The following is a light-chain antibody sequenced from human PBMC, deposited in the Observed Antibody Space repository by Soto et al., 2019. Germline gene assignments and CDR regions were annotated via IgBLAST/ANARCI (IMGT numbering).Light chain of an antibody. J-gene: IGKJ1*01. CDR1: QSVSSN. V-gene: IGKV3-15*01. CDR2: GAS. CDR3: QDFDSPQWT. Sequence: EIVMTQSPATLSVSPGERATLSCRASQSVSSNLAWYQQKPGQAPRLLIYGASTRATGIPARFSGSGSGTEFTLTISSLQSEDFAVYYCQDFDSPQWTFGQGTKIE.